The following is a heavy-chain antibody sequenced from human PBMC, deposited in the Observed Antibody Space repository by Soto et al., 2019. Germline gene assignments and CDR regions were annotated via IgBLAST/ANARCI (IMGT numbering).Heavy chain of an antibody. CDR2: IKEDGSEK. CDR3: TRGHPSIYNY. CDR1: GFTFSNYW. D-gene: IGHD4-4*01. V-gene: IGHV3-7*01. J-gene: IGHJ4*02. Sequence: LRLSCAASGFTFSNYWMSWVRQAPGKGLEWVANIKEDGSEKYYVDSVKGRFTISRDNAKNSLYLQMSSLRPEDTAVYYCTRGHPSIYNYWGQGTLVTVSS.